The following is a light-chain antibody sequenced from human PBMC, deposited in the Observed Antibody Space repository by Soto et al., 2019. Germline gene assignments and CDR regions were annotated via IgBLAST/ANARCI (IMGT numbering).Light chain of an antibody. CDR3: QHYNRWPPMT. V-gene: IGKV3-15*01. CDR2: GAS. CDR1: ESVSTN. J-gene: IGKJ5*01. Sequence: EIVMTQSPATLSVSPGERATLSCRASESVSTNLAWYQQRPGQAPRLVIYGASIRATTTPAKFSGSGSGTEFTLTISSLQSEDFAVYYCQHYNRWPPMTFGQGTKVEIK.